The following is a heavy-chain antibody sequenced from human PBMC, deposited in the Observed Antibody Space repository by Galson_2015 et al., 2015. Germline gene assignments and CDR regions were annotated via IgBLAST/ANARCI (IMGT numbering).Heavy chain of an antibody. V-gene: IGHV3-48*02. D-gene: IGHD4-11*01. J-gene: IGHJ6*02. Sequence: SLRLSCAASGFTFSSYSMNWVRQAPGKGLEWVSYISSSSSTIYYADSVKGRFTISRDNAKNSLYLQMNSLRDEDTAVYYCARGDGHDYSNPGYGIDVWGQGTTVTVSS. CDR3: ARGDGHDYSNPGYGIDV. CDR1: GFTFSSYS. CDR2: ISSSSSTI.